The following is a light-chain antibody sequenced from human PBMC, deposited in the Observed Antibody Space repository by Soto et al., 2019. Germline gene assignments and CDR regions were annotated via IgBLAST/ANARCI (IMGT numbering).Light chain of an antibody. J-gene: IGKJ4*01. CDR1: ESVSDN. CDR2: GAS. CDR3: QQYNKWPPVT. V-gene: IGKV3D-15*01. Sequence: EIVLTQSPDTLSLSPGERATLSCRASESVSDNYLAWYQQRSGQAPRLVIYGASSRASAVPDRFSGSGSGAEFTLTISSLQSEDFAVYYCQQYNKWPPVTFGGGTKVDIK.